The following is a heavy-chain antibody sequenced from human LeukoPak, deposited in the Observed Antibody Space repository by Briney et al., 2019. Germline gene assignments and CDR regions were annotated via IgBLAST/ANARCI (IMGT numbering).Heavy chain of an antibody. J-gene: IGHJ4*02. CDR1: GYTFTGYY. V-gene: IGHV1-2*02. D-gene: IGHD6-19*01. CDR2: INPNSGGT. CDR3: AKDLYFSPLSIAVAGTSFDY. Sequence: ASVKVSCKASGYTFTGYYMHWVRQAPGQGLEWMGWINPNSGGTNYAQKFQGRVTMTRDTSISTAYMELSRLRSDDTAVYYCAKDLYFSPLSIAVAGTSFDYWGQGTLVTVSS.